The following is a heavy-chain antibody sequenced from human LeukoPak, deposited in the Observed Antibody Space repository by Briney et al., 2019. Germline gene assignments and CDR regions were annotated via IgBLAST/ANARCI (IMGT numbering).Heavy chain of an antibody. V-gene: IGHV1-46*01. CDR2: INPSAGST. Sequence: ASVKVSCKASGYTFTSYGISWVRQAPGQGLEWMGIINPSAGSTSYAQKFQVRVTMTRDMSTSTVYMELSSLRSEDTAVYYCARARQWELADYWGQGTLVTVSS. J-gene: IGHJ4*02. CDR3: ARARQWELADY. D-gene: IGHD1-26*01. CDR1: GYTFTSYG.